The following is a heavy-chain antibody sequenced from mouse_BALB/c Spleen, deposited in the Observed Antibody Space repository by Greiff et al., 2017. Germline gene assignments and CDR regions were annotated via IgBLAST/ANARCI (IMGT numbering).Heavy chain of an antibody. CDR2: ISDGGSYT. Sequence: EVQLVESGGGLVKPGGSLKLSCAASGFTFSDYYMYWVRQTPEKRLEWVATISDGGSYTYYPDSVKGRFTISRDNAKNNLYLQMSSLKSEDTAMYYCARGGGGGFAYWGQGTLVTVSA. CDR1: GFTFSDYY. J-gene: IGHJ3*01. CDR3: ARGGGGGFAY. V-gene: IGHV5-4*02.